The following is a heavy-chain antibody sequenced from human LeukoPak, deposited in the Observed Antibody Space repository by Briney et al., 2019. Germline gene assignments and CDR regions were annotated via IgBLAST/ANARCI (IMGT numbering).Heavy chain of an antibody. CDR1: GGSISSYC. Sequence: SETLSLTCTVSGGSISSYCWSWVRQPPGKGLEWIGYIYYSGSTNYIPSLKSRVTISVDTSKNQFSLKLSSVTAADTAVYYCARARGVQLWLSGFDYWGQGTLVTVSS. D-gene: IGHD5-18*01. CDR3: ARARGVQLWLSGFDY. V-gene: IGHV4-59*01. CDR2: IYYSGST. J-gene: IGHJ4*02.